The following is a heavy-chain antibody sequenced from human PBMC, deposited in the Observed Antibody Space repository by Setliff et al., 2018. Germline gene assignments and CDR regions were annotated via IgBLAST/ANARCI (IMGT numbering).Heavy chain of an antibody. CDR1: AGSISSYY. Sequence: PSETLSLTCTVSAGSISSYYWNWLRQPAGKGLEWIGHINRRGSTNFSPSLKSRVTISLDTSKNQFSLNLTSVTAADTAVYYCARASSGWYSAYYYYMDVWGKGTTVTVSS. CDR3: ARASSGWYSAYYYYMDV. CDR2: INRRGST. D-gene: IGHD6-19*01. V-gene: IGHV4-4*07. J-gene: IGHJ6*03.